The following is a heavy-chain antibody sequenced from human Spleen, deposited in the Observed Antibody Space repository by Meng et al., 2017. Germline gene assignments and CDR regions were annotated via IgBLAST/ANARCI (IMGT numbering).Heavy chain of an antibody. V-gene: IGHV4-34*01. J-gene: IGHJ4*02. CDR1: GWSFRGPY. CDR2: INNSGST. Sequence: HGQLTRWGAGQLKPSEALVITCFVSGWSFRGPYWSRIGQPPGKGLEWIGEINNSGSTNYNPSLERRATISVDTSQNNLSLKLSSVTAADSAVYYCARGPTTMAHDFDYWGQGTLVTVSS. CDR3: ARGPTTMAHDFDY. D-gene: IGHD4-11*01.